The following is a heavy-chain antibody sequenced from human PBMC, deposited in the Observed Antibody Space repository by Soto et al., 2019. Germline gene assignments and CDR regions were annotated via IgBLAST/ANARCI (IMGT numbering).Heavy chain of an antibody. J-gene: IGHJ6*03. V-gene: IGHV4-34*01. CDR3: AICLTFKAYPNYHMYV. CDR2: INHSGST. Sequence: PSGTLSITGAVYGGSLRGYYWSWIRLPPGKELEWIGEINHSGSTNYNPSLKSRVTISVDTSKNQFSLKLSSVTAADTAVYYCAICLTFKAYPNYHMYVSSKGTTVTVS. CDR1: GGSLRGYY. D-gene: IGHD2-21*01.